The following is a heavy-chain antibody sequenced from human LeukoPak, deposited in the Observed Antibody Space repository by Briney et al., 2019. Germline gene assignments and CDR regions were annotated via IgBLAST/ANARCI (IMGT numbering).Heavy chain of an antibody. CDR1: GFTFSSYW. J-gene: IGHJ4*02. V-gene: IGHV3-7*01. D-gene: IGHD6-19*01. CDR3: AREGGIAVADLYYFDY. Sequence: QPGGSLRLSCAASGFTFSSYWMSWVRQAPGKGLEWVANIKQDGSEKYYVDSVKGRFTISRDNAKNSLYLKLNSLRAEDTAVYYCAREGGIAVADLYYFDYWGQGTLVTVSS. CDR2: IKQDGSEK.